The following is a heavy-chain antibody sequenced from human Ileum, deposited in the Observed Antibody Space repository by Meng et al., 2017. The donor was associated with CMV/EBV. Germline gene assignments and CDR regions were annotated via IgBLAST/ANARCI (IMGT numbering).Heavy chain of an antibody. V-gene: IGHV3-9*02. CDR2: IYGNDGKI. CDR1: GFTSPIYA. D-gene: IGHD3-10*01. CDR3: VRDTSPGGADY. J-gene: IGHJ4*02. Sequence: GGSLRLSCVASGFTSPIYAMHWVRQSPGKGLEWVSGIYGNDGKIGYADSVKGRFTISRDKAKDTLYLQMNSLRSEDTAFYFCVRDTSPGGADYWGQGTLVTVSS.